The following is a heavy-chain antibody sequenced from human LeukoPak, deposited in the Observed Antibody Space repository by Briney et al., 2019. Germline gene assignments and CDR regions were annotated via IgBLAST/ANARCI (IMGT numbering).Heavy chain of an antibody. V-gene: IGHV3-7*01. CDR1: GFTFSSYW. CDR2: IKQDGSEK. J-gene: IGHJ4*02. CDR3: ARDLAPYDRGAFDY. Sequence: GGSLRLSCAASGFTFSSYWMSWVRQAPGKGLEWVATIKQDGSEKYYVDSVKGRFTISRDNAKNSLYLQMNSLRAEDTAVYYCARDLAPYDRGAFDYWGQGTLVTVSP. D-gene: IGHD5-12*01.